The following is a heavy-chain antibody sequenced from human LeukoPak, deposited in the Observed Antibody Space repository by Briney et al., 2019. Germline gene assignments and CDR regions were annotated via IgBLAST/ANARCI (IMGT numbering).Heavy chain of an antibody. Sequence: PSETLSLTCTVSGYSISSGYYWGWIRQPPGKGLEWIGSIHHSGSTYYNPSLKSRVTISVDTSKNQFSLKLSSVTAADTAAYYCARAGGYYDSSGYLFYWGQGTLVTVSA. CDR3: ARAGGYYDSSGYLFY. CDR2: IHHSGST. CDR1: GYSISSGYY. V-gene: IGHV4-38-2*02. D-gene: IGHD3-22*01. J-gene: IGHJ4*02.